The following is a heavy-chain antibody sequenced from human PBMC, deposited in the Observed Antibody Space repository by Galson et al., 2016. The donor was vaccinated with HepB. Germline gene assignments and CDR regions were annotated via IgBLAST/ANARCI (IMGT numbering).Heavy chain of an antibody. CDR2: ISSTGSSI. D-gene: IGHD5-24*01. Sequence: SLRLSCAASGFDFRRYAMNWVRQAPGKGLQWLSYISSTGSSIYYADSVKGRLTVSRDNDRSSLFLQLDDLRDEDTAIYYCARGPRWLQLGYYFDYWGQGGLVTGSS. V-gene: IGHV3-48*02. CDR1: GFDFRRYA. CDR3: ARGPRWLQLGYYFDY. J-gene: IGHJ4*02.